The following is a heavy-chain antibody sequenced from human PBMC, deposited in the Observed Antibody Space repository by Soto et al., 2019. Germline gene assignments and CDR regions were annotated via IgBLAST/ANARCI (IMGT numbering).Heavy chain of an antibody. Sequence: QVQLQESGPGLVKPSETLSLTCTVSGGSISSYYWSWIRQPPGKGLGWIGYIYYSGSTNYNPSLKSRVTISVDTSKNQFSLKLSSVTAADTAVYYCARALGIAARHNWFDPWGQGTLVTVSS. CDR3: ARALGIAARHNWFDP. CDR1: GGSISSYY. V-gene: IGHV4-59*01. D-gene: IGHD6-6*01. J-gene: IGHJ5*02. CDR2: IYYSGST.